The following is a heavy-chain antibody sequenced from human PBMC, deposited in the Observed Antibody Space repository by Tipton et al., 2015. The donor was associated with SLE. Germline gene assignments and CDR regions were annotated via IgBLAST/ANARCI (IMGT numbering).Heavy chain of an antibody. J-gene: IGHJ2*01. CDR1: GGSISSSSSY. CDR3: ATKRWLHRTNWYFDL. Sequence: TLSLTCTVSGGSISSSSSYWGWIRQPPVKGLEWIGSIYYSGSTYYNPSLQSRVTISVDTSKNQFSLKLSSVTAADTAVYYCATKRWLHRTNWYFDLWGRGTLVTVSS. V-gene: IGHV4-39*07. CDR2: IYYSGST. D-gene: IGHD5-24*01.